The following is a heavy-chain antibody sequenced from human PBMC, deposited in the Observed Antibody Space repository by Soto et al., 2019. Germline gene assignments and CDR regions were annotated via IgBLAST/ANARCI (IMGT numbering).Heavy chain of an antibody. CDR1: GGTFSSHT. D-gene: IGHD4-17*01. CDR2: IIPALGTA. Sequence: QDQLVQSGAEVKKPGSSVKVSCKASGGTFSSHTFSWVRQAPGQGLEWMGRIIPALGTATYAQKFQGRVRITAAESSTTVYMELNSLRSEDTAVYYCARPDFGDYWYFDLWGRGTLVTVSS. V-gene: IGHV1-69*08. CDR3: ARPDFGDYWYFDL. J-gene: IGHJ2*01.